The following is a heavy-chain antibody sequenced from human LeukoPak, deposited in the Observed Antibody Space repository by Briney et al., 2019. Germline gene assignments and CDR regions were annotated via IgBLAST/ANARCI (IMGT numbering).Heavy chain of an antibody. J-gene: IGHJ4*02. CDR1: GFTVSSNY. CDR2: IYSGGST. CDR3: ARDPDSSGWATS. D-gene: IGHD6-19*01. V-gene: IGHV3-53*01. Sequence: GGSLRLSCAASGFTVSSNYMSWVRQAPGKGLEWVSVIYSGGSTYYADSVKGRFTISRDNSKNTLYLQMNSLRAEDTAVYYCARDPDSSGWATSWGQGTLVTVSS.